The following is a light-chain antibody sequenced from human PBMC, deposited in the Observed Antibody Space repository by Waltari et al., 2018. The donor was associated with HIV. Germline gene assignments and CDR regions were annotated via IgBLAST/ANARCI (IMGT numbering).Light chain of an antibody. CDR3: SSYTSSNTWV. V-gene: IGLV2-18*02. CDR2: EVS. CDR1: SSDVGYYNL. Sequence: QSALTQPPSVSGSPGQSVTISCTGPSSDVGYYNLVSWYQQPPGTAPKLMIFEVSNRPAGVPDRFSGSKSDNTASLTISGLQAEDEADYYCSSYTSSNTWVFGGGTKLTVL. J-gene: IGLJ3*02.